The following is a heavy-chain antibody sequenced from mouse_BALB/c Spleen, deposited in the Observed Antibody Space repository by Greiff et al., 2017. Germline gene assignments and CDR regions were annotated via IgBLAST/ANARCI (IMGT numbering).Heavy chain of an antibody. CDR1: GFSLTDYG. V-gene: IGHV2-6-5*01. CDR3: AKHLWLDYYAMDY. CDR2: IWGGGST. J-gene: IGHJ4*01. D-gene: IGHD2-2*01. Sequence: QVQLQQSGPGLVAPSQSLSITCTVSGFSLTDYGVSWIRQPPGKGLEWLGVIWGGGSTYYNSALKSRLSISKDNSKSQVFLKMNSLQTDDTAMYYCAKHLWLDYYAMDYWGQGTSVTVSS.